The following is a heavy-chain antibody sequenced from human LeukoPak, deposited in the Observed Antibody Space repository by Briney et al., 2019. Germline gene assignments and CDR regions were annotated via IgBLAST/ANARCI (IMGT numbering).Heavy chain of an antibody. D-gene: IGHD1-26*01. CDR3: ARDRSGSSHYYDAMDV. Sequence: PGGSLRLSCAASGFTFSSYSMNWVRQAPGKGLEWVSYISSSSSTIYYADSVKGRFTISRDNAKNSLYLQMNSLRAEDTAVYYCARDRSGSSHYYDAMDVWGQGTTVIVSS. V-gene: IGHV3-48*04. CDR1: GFTFSSYS. J-gene: IGHJ6*02. CDR2: ISSSSSTI.